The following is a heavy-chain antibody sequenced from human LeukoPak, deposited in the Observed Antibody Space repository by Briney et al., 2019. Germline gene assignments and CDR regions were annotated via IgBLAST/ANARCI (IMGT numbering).Heavy chain of an antibody. J-gene: IGHJ4*02. CDR2: FSGSGGHA. CDR3: ARDRRGILTGTTDY. Sequence: DPGGSLRLSCAASGFNFSNYVMGWVRQAPGKGLEWVSAFSGSGGHAYHADAVEGRFSISRDNAKNSLYLQMNSLRAEDTAVYYCARDRRGILTGTTDYWGQGTLVTVSS. CDR1: GFNFSNYV. D-gene: IGHD3-9*01. V-gene: IGHV3-23*01.